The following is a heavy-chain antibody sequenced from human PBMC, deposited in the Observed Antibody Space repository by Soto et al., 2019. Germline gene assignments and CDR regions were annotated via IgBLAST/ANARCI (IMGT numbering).Heavy chain of an antibody. CDR3: ARSAVDFDFWSAYQGWFDP. D-gene: IGHD3-3*01. Sequence: SETLSLTCTVYGGSISSYYWSWIRQPPGKGLEWIGFISYSGTTNYNPSLRSRVTISIDTSQNQFSLKLSSVTAADTAVYYCARSAVDFDFWSAYQGWFDPWGQGTLVTVSS. CDR1: GGSISSYY. V-gene: IGHV4-59*01. J-gene: IGHJ5*02. CDR2: ISYSGTT.